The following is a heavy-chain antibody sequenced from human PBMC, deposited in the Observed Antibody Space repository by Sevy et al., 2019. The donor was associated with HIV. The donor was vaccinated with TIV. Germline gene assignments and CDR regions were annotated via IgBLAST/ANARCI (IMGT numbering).Heavy chain of an antibody. D-gene: IGHD1-20*01. Sequence: SQTLSLTCAISGDSVSSNSAAWNWVRQSPSRGLEWLGRTFYRSTWFVEYAASVKSRIIISRDTSKNQVSLQLKSVTPEDTAMYFCARDGLTYGGLDVWGQGTTVTVSS. CDR1: GDSVSSNSAA. CDR2: TFYRSTWFV. CDR3: ARDGLTYGGLDV. J-gene: IGHJ6*02. V-gene: IGHV6-1*01.